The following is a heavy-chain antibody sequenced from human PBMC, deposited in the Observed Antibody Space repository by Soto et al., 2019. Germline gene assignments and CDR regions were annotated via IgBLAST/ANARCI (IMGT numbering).Heavy chain of an antibody. Sequence: SVKVSCKASGGTFSSYASSWVRQAPGQGLEWMGGIIPIFGTANYAQKFQGRVTITADESTSTAYMELSSLRSEDTAVYYCASVTYYYDSSGYYTHYYYYGMDVWGQGTTVTVSS. CDR2: IIPIFGTA. J-gene: IGHJ6*02. CDR3: ASVTYYYDSSGYYTHYYYYGMDV. V-gene: IGHV1-69*13. CDR1: GGTFSSYA. D-gene: IGHD3-22*01.